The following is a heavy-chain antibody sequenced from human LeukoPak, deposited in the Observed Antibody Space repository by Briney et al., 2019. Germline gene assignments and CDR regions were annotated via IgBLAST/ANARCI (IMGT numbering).Heavy chain of an antibody. J-gene: IGHJ4*02. Sequence: GASVTVSCKASGGTFSSYAISWVRQAPGQGLEWMGGIIPIFGTANYAQKFQGRVTITADESTSTAYMELSSLRSEDTAVYYCASSPSWNGSWSEPFDYWGQGTLVTVSS. CDR1: GGTFSSYA. CDR2: IIPIFGTA. V-gene: IGHV1-69*13. D-gene: IGHD2-15*01. CDR3: ASSPSWNGSWSEPFDY.